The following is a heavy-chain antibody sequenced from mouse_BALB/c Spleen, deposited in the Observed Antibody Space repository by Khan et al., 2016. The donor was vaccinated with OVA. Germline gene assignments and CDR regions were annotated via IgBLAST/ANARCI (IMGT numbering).Heavy chain of an antibody. CDR2: VILNPGVT. CDR3: AIYHGFFDV. CDR1: GYSFTGYY. V-gene: IGHV1-22*01. Sequence: EVQLQQSGPDLVKPGASVKISCKASGYSFTGYYIHWVKQSHGKGLEWIGRVILNPGVTSYNQKFKGKAILTVDKSSNTADMELRSLTAEDSAVYSCAIYHGFFDVWGAGTTVTVAS. J-gene: IGHJ1*01. D-gene: IGHD1-1*01.